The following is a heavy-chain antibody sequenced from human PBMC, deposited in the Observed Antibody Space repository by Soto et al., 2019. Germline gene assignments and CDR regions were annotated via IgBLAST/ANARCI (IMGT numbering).Heavy chain of an antibody. V-gene: IGHV4-34*01. D-gene: IGHD2-2*01. J-gene: IGHJ4*02. CDR1: GGSFSGYY. CDR2: INHSGST. Sequence: SETLSLTCAVYGGSFSGYYWSWIRQPPGKGLEWIGEINHSGSTNYNPSLKIRVTISVDTSKNQFSLKLSSVTAADTAVYYCAGLGVPAAPLDYWGQGTLVTVSS. CDR3: AGLGVPAAPLDY.